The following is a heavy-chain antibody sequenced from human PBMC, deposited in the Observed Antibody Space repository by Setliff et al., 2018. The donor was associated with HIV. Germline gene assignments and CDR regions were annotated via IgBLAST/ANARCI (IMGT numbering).Heavy chain of an antibody. CDR2: IDCDDDK. D-gene: IGHD2-15*01. CDR1: GFSLSTGGMS. J-gene: IGHJ4*02. V-gene: IGHV2-70*11. CDR3: ARILFGGGFDS. Sequence: ESGPTLVNPTQPLTLTCTFSGFSLSTGGMSVNWIRQSPGKALEWLARIDCDDDKYYNTSLKTRLSVSKDTSRNQVVLIMTNMDPVDTATYCCARILFGGGFDSLGPGTLVTVSS.